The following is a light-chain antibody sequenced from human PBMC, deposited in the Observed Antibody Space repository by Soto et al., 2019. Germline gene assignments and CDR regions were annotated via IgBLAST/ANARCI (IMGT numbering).Light chain of an antibody. Sequence: DIQMTQSPSSLSASVGDRVTISCRTSQTIDNYLNWYQQKPGKAPQLLISAASNLQSGVPSRFSGSGSGTDFTITISSLRPEDYATYYCHQTYNTLYTFGQGTKVEIK. V-gene: IGKV1-39*01. CDR2: AAS. CDR1: QTIDNY. J-gene: IGKJ2*01. CDR3: HQTYNTLYT.